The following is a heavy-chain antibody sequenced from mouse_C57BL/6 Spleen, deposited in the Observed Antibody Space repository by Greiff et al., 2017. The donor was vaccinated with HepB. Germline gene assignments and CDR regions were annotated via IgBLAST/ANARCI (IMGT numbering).Heavy chain of an antibody. J-gene: IGHJ3*01. V-gene: IGHV5-17*01. Sequence: EVQGVESGGGLVKPGGSLKLSCAASGFTFSDYGMHWVRQAPEKGLEWVAYISSGSSTIYYADTVKGRFTISRDNAKNTLFLQMTSLRSEDTAMYYCARSSSTAQATPAWFAYWGQGTLVTVSA. CDR2: ISSGSSTI. D-gene: IGHD3-2*02. CDR3: ARSSSTAQATPAWFAY. CDR1: GFTFSDYG.